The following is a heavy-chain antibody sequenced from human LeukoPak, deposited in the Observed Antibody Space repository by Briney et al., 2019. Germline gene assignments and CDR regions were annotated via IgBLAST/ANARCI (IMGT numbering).Heavy chain of an antibody. V-gene: IGHV3-21*01. CDR2: ISSSSSYI. J-gene: IGHJ4*02. D-gene: IGHD2-2*01. CDR3: ARYRYNEGYCSSTSCPPDY. CDR1: GFTFSSYS. Sequence: GGSLRLSCAASGFTFSSYSMNWVRQAPGKGLEWVSSISSSSSYIYYADSVKGRFTISRDNAKNSLYLQMNSLRAEDTAVYYCARYRYNEGYCSSTSCPPDYWGQGTLVTVSS.